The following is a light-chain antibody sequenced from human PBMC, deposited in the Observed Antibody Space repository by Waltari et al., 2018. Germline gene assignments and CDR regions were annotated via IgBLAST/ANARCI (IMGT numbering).Light chain of an antibody. Sequence: DSQMTQSPSSLSASVGDRVTITCRASQSISRYFNWYQQKPGKAPKLLKYAASSLQSGVPSRFSGSGSGTDFTLTISSLQPEDFATYYCQQSYSTLSFTFGPGTKVDIK. J-gene: IGKJ3*01. CDR2: AAS. CDR1: QSISRY. V-gene: IGKV1-39*01. CDR3: QQSYSTLSFT.